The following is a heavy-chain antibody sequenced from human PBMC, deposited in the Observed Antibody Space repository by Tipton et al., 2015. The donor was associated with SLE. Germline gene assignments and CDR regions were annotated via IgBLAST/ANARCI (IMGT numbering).Heavy chain of an antibody. J-gene: IGHJ4*02. V-gene: IGHV4-59*01. D-gene: IGHD2-2*01. CDR3: ARVSSTSCYALDY. CDR2: IYYSGST. Sequence: LRLSCTVSGGSISSYYWSWIRQPPGKGLEWIGFIYYSGSTNNNPSLKSRVTISVDTSKNQFSLRLSSVTAADTAVYYCARVSSTSCYALDYWGQGTLVTVSS. CDR1: GGSISSYY.